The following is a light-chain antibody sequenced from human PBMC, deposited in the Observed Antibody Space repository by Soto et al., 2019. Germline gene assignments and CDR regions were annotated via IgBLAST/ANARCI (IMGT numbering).Light chain of an antibody. CDR3: QQRSNWPGGA. J-gene: IGKJ1*01. V-gene: IGKV3-11*01. CDR1: QSVSSY. CDR2: DAS. Sequence: EIVLTQSPATLSLSPGERATLSCRASQSVSSYLAWYQQKPGQALRLLIYDASNRATGIPARFSGSGSGTDFTHTISGLEPEDFAVYYCQQRSNWPGGAFGQGTKVEIK.